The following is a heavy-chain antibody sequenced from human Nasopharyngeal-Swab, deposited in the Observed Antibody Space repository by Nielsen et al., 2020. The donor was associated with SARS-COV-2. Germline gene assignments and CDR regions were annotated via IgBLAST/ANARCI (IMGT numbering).Heavy chain of an antibody. CDR2: IYNDGSVT. V-gene: IGHV3-74*03. CDR1: GFTFSSYW. Sequence: GESLKISCAASGFTFSSYWMYWVRQDPGKGLVLVSRIYNDGSVTTYADSAKGRFTISRDNAKSTVYLQMNSLRAEDTAVYYCARVDLLLGGSLDIWGQGTTVTVSS. J-gene: IGHJ3*02. D-gene: IGHD1-26*01. CDR3: ARVDLLLGGSLDI.